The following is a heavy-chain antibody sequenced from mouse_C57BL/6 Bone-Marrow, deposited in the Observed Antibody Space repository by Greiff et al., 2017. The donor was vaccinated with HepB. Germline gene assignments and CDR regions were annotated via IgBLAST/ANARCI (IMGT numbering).Heavy chain of an antibody. J-gene: IGHJ2*01. CDR2: IYPGGGYT. D-gene: IGHD2-3*01. V-gene: IGHV1-63*01. CDR1: GYTFTNYW. Sequence: VKLQQSGAELVRPGTSVKMSCKASGYTFTNYWIGWAKQRPGHGLEWIGDIYPGGGYTNYNEKFKGKATLTADKSSSTAYMQFSSLTSEDSAIYYCARFQIYDGYLYYFDYWGQGTTLTVSS. CDR3: ARFQIYDGYLYYFDY.